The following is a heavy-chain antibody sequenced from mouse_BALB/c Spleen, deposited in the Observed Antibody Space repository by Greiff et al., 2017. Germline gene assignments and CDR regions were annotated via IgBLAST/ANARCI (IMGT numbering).Heavy chain of an antibody. CDR3: ARMKGANWDAMDY. CDR1: GFSLTSYG. CDR2: IWSGGST. V-gene: IGHV2-2*02. J-gene: IGHJ4*01. Sequence: QVQLQQSGPGLVQPSQSLSITCTVSGFSLTSYGVHWVRQSPGKGLEWLGVIWSGGSTDYNAAFISRLSISKDNSKSQVFFKMNSLQANDTAIYYCARMKGANWDAMDYWGQGTSVTVSS. D-gene: IGHD4-1*01.